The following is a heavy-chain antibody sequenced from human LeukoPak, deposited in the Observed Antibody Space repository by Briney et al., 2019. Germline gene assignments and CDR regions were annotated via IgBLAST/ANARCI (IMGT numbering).Heavy chain of an antibody. CDR2: IYSNGNT. J-gene: IGHJ4*02. D-gene: IGHD4-17*01. CDR3: ARQNGDYSPYFDY. Sequence: PSETLSLTCTVSGGSITNYYWSWIRQPAGKGLEWIGHIYSNGNTDHNPSLKGRVTMSVDTSKNQFSVRLNSVTAADTAVYYCARQNGDYSPYFDYWGQGILVIVSS. V-gene: IGHV4-4*07. CDR1: GGSITNYY.